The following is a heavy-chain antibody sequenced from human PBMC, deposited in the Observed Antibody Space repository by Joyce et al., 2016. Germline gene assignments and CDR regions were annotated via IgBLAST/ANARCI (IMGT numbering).Heavy chain of an antibody. D-gene: IGHD3-22*01. CDR2: INPRGGST. V-gene: IGHV1-46*01. J-gene: IGHJ4*02. Sequence: QVQLVQSGAEVKKPGASVKVSCKTSGYTFTSYYIHWVRQAPGQGLEWMGKINPRGGSTTYAQKFQGRVTMTRDTSTSTVYIQLSSLRSEDTAVYYCARWGSDSSAYSDYWGQGTLVTVSS. CDR1: GYTFTSYY. CDR3: ARWGSDSSAYSDY.